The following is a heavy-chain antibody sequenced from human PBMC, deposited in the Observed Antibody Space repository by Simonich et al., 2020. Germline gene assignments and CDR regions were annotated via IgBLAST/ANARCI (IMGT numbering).Heavy chain of an antibody. CDR2: INSDGSST. J-gene: IGHJ4*02. CDR3: ARNRLDY. Sequence: EVQLVESGGGLVQPGGSLRLSLAACGFTFSGYWVQWGRQAPGKGLVWGSLINSDGSSTSDADSVKGRFTISRDNAKNTLYLQMNSLRAEDTAVYYCARNRLDYWGQGTLVTVSS. CDR1: GFTFSGYW. V-gene: IGHV3-74*01.